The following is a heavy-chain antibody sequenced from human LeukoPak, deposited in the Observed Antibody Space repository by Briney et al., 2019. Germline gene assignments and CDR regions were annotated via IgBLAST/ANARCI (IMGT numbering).Heavy chain of an antibody. D-gene: IGHD6-6*01. V-gene: IGHV1-69*01. CDR1: GGTFSSYA. J-gene: IGHJ4*02. Sequence: AASVKVSCKASGGTFSSYAISWVRQAPGQGLEWMGGIIPIFGTANYAQKFQGRVTITADESTSTAYMELSSLRSEDTAVYYCARVRETYSSSSPFDYWGQGTLVTVSP. CDR3: ARVRETYSSSSPFDY. CDR2: IIPIFGTA.